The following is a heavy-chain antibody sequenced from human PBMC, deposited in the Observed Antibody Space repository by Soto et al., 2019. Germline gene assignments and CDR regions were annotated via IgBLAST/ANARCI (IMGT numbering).Heavy chain of an antibody. CDR3: ARSPNNYDRLYYFDY. D-gene: IGHD3-9*01. V-gene: IGHV3-33*01. CDR1: GFTFSSYG. J-gene: IGHJ4*02. Sequence: QVQLVESGGGVVQPGRSLRLSCAASGFTFSSYGMHWVRQAPGKGLEWVAVIWYDGSNKYYADSVKGRFTISRDNSKNTLYLQMNSLRAEDTAVYYCARSPNNYDRLYYFDYWGQGTLVTVSS. CDR2: IWYDGSNK.